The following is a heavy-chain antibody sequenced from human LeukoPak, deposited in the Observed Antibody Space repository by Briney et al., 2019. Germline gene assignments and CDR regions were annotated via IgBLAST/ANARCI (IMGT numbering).Heavy chain of an antibody. Sequence: PGGSLRLSCAASGFTFSDYYMSWIRQAPGKGLEWVSYISSSSSYTNYADSVKGRFTISRDNAKNSLYLQMNSLRAEDTAVYYCARGASELPTIDSASHDAFDIWGQGTMVTVSS. CDR2: ISSSSSYT. V-gene: IGHV3-11*06. J-gene: IGHJ3*02. CDR3: ARGASELPTIDSASHDAFDI. D-gene: IGHD1-26*01. CDR1: GFTFSDYY.